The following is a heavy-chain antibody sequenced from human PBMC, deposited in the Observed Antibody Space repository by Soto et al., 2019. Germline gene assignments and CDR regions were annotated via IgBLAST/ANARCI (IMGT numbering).Heavy chain of an antibody. J-gene: IGHJ3*02. V-gene: IGHV4-59*01. CDR1: VGSITTYY. CDR3: ARQIGDDPFDI. D-gene: IGHD3-3*01. CDR2: IYRTGST. Sequence: SETLSLTCTVSVGSITTYYWNWIRQSPGKGLEWIGYIYRTGSTHYNPSLNSRAAISLDSSRDRFSLQLKAVTAADTAVYFCARQIGDDPFDIWGRGTMVTVSS.